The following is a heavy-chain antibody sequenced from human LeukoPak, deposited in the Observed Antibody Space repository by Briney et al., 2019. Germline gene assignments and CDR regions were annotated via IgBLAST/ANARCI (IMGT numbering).Heavy chain of an antibody. V-gene: IGHV1-69*04. CDR3: ARDNGGSYPYYYYYGMDV. D-gene: IGHD1-26*01. J-gene: IGHJ6*02. CDR2: IIPILGIA. Sequence: GASVKVSCKASGGTFSSYAISWVRQAPGQGLEWMGRIIPILGIANYAQKFQGRVTITADKSTSTAYMELSSLRSEDTAVYYCARDNGGSYPYYYYYGMDVWGQGTTVTVSS. CDR1: GGTFSSYA.